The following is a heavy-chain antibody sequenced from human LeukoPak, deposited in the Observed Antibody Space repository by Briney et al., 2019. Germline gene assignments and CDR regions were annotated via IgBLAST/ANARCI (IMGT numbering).Heavy chain of an antibody. CDR3: ARLEYSSSVYYFDY. CDR2: ISSSGSTI. Sequence: PGGSLRLSCAASGFTFSSYAMSWVRQAPGKGLEWVSYISSSGSTIYYADSVKGRFTISRDNAKNSLYLQMNSLRAEDTAVYYCARLEYSSSVYYFDYWGQGTLVTVSS. J-gene: IGHJ4*02. CDR1: GFTFSSYA. V-gene: IGHV3-48*03. D-gene: IGHD6-13*01.